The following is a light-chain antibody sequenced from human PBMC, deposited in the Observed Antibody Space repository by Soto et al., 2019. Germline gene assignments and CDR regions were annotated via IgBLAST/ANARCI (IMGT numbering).Light chain of an antibody. CDR3: QQAKNFPLT. CDR1: QDIGTW. V-gene: IGKV1-12*01. Sequence: DIHMTQSPSSVYASVGDRVTITCRASQDIGTWLAWYQQKPGKAPKLLIYAASTLQSGVPSRFTGSGSGTYFTLTLNNLQPDDFATYYCQQAKNFPLTFGGGTKVEIK. CDR2: AAS. J-gene: IGKJ4*01.